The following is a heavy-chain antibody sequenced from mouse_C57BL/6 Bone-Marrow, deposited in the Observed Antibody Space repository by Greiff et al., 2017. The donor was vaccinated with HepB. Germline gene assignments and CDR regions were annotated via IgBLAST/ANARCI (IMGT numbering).Heavy chain of an antibody. Sequence: VQLKESGPGLVAPSQSLSITCTVSGFSLTSYAISWVRQPPGKGLEWLGVIWTGGGTNYNSALNSRLSISKDNSKSQVFLKMNSLQTDDTARYYCARINNYDGSSPLYFDVWGTGTTVTVSS. CDR3: ARINNYDGSSPLYFDV. J-gene: IGHJ1*03. D-gene: IGHD1-1*01. CDR2: IWTGGGT. CDR1: GFSLTSYA. V-gene: IGHV2-9-1*01.